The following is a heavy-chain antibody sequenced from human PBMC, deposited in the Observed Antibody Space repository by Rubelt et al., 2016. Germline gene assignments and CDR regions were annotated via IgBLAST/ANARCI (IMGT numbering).Heavy chain of an antibody. CDR3: ARAEDYYSSWFDP. D-gene: IGHD3-22*01. CDR2: ISHSGGT. V-gene: IGHV4-38-2*02. J-gene: IGHJ5*02. Sequence: GKGLEWIGTISHSGGTFYSPSLKSRVTISADTSTNQFSLKLSSVTAADTAVYYCARAEDYYSSWFDPWGQGTLVTVSS.